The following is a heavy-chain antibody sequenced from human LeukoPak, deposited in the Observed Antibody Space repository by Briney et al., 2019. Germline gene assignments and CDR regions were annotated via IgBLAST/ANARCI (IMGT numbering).Heavy chain of an antibody. Sequence: DSLKGRFTISRDNANDSLYLQMNSLRVEDTAVYYCARDEGSGYGYWGQGTLVTVSS. V-gene: IGHV3-7*01. D-gene: IGHD6-19*01. J-gene: IGHJ4*02. CDR3: ARDEGSGYGY.